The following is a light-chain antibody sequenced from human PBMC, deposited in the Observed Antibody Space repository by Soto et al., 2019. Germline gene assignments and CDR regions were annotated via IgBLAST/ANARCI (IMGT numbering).Light chain of an antibody. J-gene: IGLJ2*01. Sequence: QSVLTQPPSVSGAPGQRVTISCTGSSSNIGAGYDVHWYQQLPGTAPKLLIYDNNNRPSGVPDRFSGSKSGTSASLAITGLQAEDEDAYYCQSYASSLSGVVFGGGTKLTVL. V-gene: IGLV1-40*01. CDR1: SSNIGAGYD. CDR2: DNN. CDR3: QSYASSLSGVV.